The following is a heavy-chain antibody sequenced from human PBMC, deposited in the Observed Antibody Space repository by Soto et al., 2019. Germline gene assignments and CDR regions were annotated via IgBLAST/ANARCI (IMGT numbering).Heavy chain of an antibody. V-gene: IGHV3-33*01. J-gene: IGHJ4*02. D-gene: IGHD3-16*02. CDR3: ARGVLGELSLNYYFDY. Sequence: GGSLRLSCAASGFTFSSYGMHWVRQAPGKGLEWVAVIWYDGSNKYYADSVKGRFTISRDNSKNTLYLQMNSLRAEDTAVYYCARGVLGELSLNYYFDYWGQGTLVTVSS. CDR2: IWYDGSNK. CDR1: GFTFSSYG.